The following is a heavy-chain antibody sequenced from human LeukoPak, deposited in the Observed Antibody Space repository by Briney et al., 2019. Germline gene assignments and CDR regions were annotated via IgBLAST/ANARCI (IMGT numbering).Heavy chain of an antibody. J-gene: IGHJ6*02. V-gene: IGHV1-2*04. CDR2: INPNSGGT. CDR3: ARAPYYYYGMDV. CDR1: GYTFTGYY. Sequence: ASVKVSCKASGYTFTGYYMHWVRQAPGQGLEWMGWINPNSGGTNYAQKFQGWVTMTRVTSISTAYMELSRLRSDDTAVYYCARAPYYYYGMDVWGQGTTVTVSS.